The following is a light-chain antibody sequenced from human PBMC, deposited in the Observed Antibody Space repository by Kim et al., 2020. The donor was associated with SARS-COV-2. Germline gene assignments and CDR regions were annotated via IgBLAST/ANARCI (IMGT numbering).Light chain of an antibody. V-gene: IGLV4-69*01. CDR3: QTWGTGWV. Sequence: GASVKLTGTLSSGHSSYAIAWHQKQPEKGPRYLMKVNSDGSHNKGDGIPDRFSGSSAGAERYLIISSLQSEDETDYYCQTWGTGWVFGGGTQLTVL. CDR2: VNSDGSH. CDR1: SGHSSYA. J-gene: IGLJ3*02.